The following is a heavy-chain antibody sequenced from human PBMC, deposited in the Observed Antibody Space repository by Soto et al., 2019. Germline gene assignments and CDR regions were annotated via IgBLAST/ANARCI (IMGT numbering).Heavy chain of an antibody. J-gene: IGHJ6*02. CDR3: ARSNNYDILTGSLNENYYSGMDV. D-gene: IGHD3-9*01. CDR1: GGTFSSYA. Sequence: QVQLVQSGAEVKKPGSSVKVSCKASGGTFSSYAISWVRQAPGQGLEWMGGLIPIFGTANYAQKVQGRVTITADEYKSTDYMELSSMRSEDKAVYYCARSNNYDILTGSLNENYYSGMDVWGQGTTVTVSS. V-gene: IGHV1-69*01. CDR2: LIPIFGTA.